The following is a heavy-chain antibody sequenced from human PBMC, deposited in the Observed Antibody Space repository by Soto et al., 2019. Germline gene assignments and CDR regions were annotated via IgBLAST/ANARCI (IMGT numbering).Heavy chain of an antibody. J-gene: IGHJ4*02. V-gene: IGHV4-34*01. CDR2: INHSGST. D-gene: IGHD6-13*01. CDR3: ARGRVKQQLVGPFSFFDY. Sequence: SETPSLTCAVYGGSFSGSYWSWIRQPPGKGLEWIGEINHSGSTNYNPSLKSRVTISVDTSKNQFSLKLSSVTAADTAVYYCARGRVKQQLVGPFSFFDYWGQGTLVTVSS. CDR1: GGSFSGSY.